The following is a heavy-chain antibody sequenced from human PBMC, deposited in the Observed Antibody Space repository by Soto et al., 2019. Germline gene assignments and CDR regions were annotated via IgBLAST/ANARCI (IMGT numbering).Heavy chain of an antibody. CDR2: INPFDGSR. CDR1: GYIFTSYY. CDR3: SRVDPGETSPFDH. J-gene: IGHJ4*02. D-gene: IGHD3-10*01. Sequence: QVQLVQSGAEVKKPGASVKVSCKASGYIFTSYYILWVRQAPGQGLEWMGWINPFDGSRMFAQSFQGRVTMTRDTSTSTVYMEVSSLRSEDTAVYYCSRVDPGETSPFDHWGQGTLVTVSS. V-gene: IGHV1-46*03.